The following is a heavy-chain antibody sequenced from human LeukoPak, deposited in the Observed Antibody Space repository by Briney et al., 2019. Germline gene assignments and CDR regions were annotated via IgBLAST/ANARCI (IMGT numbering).Heavy chain of an antibody. CDR1: GGSISSSSYY. J-gene: IGHJ6*03. CDR3: ARTPGGYSSGWYYMDV. V-gene: IGHV4-39*07. CDR2: IYYSGST. D-gene: IGHD6-19*01. Sequence: PSETLSLTCTVSGGSISSSSYYWGWIRQPPGKGLEWIGSIYYSGSTYYNPSLKSRVTISVDTSKNQFSLKLSSVTAADTAVYYCARTPGGYSSGWYYMDVWGKGTTVTVSS.